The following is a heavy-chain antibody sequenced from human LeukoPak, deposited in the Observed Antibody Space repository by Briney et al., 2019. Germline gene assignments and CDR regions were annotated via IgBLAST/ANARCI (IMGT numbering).Heavy chain of an antibody. J-gene: IGHJ3*02. Sequence: GGSLRLSCAASGFTFSNYAMHWVRQAPGKGLEWVAVISYDGTNKYYADSEKGRSITSRDNSKNTMYLQMNSLRAEDTGMYYCARAPMSYDSSGFGGAFDIWGRGAMVTVSS. V-gene: IGHV3-30-3*01. D-gene: IGHD3-22*01. CDR1: GFTFSNYA. CDR2: ISYDGTNK. CDR3: ARAPMSYDSSGFGGAFDI.